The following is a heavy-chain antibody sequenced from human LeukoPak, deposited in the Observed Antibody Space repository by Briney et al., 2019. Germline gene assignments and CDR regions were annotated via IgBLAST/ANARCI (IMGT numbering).Heavy chain of an antibody. V-gene: IGHV3-23*01. CDR2: IIGNGDST. J-gene: IGHJ4*02. CDR3: AKGSKGPYDY. CDR1: GFTFSNYV. Sequence: PGGSLRLSCVASGFTFSNYVMAWVRQAPGKGLEYVSSIIGNGDSTYYADSVKGRFTISRDNSKNTLYLQMNSLRAEDTAIYYFAKGSKGPYDYWGQGTLVNVSS.